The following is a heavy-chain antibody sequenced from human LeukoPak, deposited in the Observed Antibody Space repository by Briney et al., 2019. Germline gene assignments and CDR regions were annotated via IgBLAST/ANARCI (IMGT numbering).Heavy chain of an antibody. CDR1: GFAFSNYA. V-gene: IGHV3-23*01. Sequence: GGSLRLSCTTSGFAFSNYAMNWVRQAPGKGPEWVPGINGFNTYYADSVKGRFTIFRDNSKNVLYLQMDRLRAEDTAVYSCAKDVCTSPRCLLYFDSWGQGTLVTVSS. D-gene: IGHD2-8*01. CDR2: INGFNT. J-gene: IGHJ4*02. CDR3: AKDVCTSPRCLLYFDS.